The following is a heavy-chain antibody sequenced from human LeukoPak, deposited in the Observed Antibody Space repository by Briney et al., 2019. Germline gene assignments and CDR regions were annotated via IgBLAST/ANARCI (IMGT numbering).Heavy chain of an antibody. Sequence: PGGSLRLSCAASGFTFSSYAMSWVRQAPGKGLEWVSVISGSGGSTHYADSVKGRFTISRDNSKNTLYLQMNSLRAEDTAVYYCAKSRMDYDILTGIFDYWGQGTLVTVSS. D-gene: IGHD3-9*01. CDR2: ISGSGGST. V-gene: IGHV3-23*01. J-gene: IGHJ4*02. CDR3: AKSRMDYDILTGIFDY. CDR1: GFTFSSYA.